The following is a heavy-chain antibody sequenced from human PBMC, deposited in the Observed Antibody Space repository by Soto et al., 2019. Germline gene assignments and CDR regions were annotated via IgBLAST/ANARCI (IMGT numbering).Heavy chain of an antibody. Sequence: TQQLALALTAPAGSGSAKGYDWNWIRLPPGQGLQWVGHIYHTGIIQYSPSFKSRALISLDTPKNQLSLRLSSVTVADTAVYYCVRGSLDKPYSSDIELWFDASGQGSLFPV. J-gene: IGHJ5*02. CDR3: VRGSLDKPYSSDIELWFDA. CDR1: AGSGSAKGYD. D-gene: IGHD6-25*01. V-gene: IGHV4-61*08. CDR2: IYHTGII.